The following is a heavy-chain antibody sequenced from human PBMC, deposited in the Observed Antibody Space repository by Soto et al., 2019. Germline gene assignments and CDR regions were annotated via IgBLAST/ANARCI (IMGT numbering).Heavy chain of an antibody. Sequence: ASVKVSCKASGGTFSSYPISWVRQAPGQGLEWMGRISAYNGNTNYAQKLQGRVSMTTDTSTSTAYMELRSLRSDDTAVYYCARDLGGSGTANWFDPWGQGTLVTVSS. J-gene: IGHJ5*02. V-gene: IGHV1-18*01. D-gene: IGHD3-10*01. CDR3: ARDLGGSGTANWFDP. CDR1: GGTFSSYP. CDR2: ISAYNGNT.